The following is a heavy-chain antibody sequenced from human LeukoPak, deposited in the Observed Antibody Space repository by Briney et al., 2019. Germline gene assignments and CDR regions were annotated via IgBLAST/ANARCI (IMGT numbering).Heavy chain of an antibody. Sequence: PGGSLRLSCAASGFTFSTYWMHWVRQAPGKGLVWVSRTNADESSTSYADSAKGRFTISRDNAKNTLYLQMNSLGADDTAVYYCARGGLEPVDYWGQGTLVTVSS. D-gene: IGHD1-1*01. V-gene: IGHV3-74*01. J-gene: IGHJ4*02. CDR1: GFTFSTYW. CDR2: TNADESST. CDR3: ARGGLEPVDY.